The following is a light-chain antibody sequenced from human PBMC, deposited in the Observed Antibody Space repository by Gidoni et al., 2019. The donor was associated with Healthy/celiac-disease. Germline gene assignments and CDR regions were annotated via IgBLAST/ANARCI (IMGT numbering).Light chain of an antibody. CDR2: AAS. J-gene: IGKJ2*04. CDR1: QSISSY. Sequence: DIQMTQSPSSLSASVEDRVTITCRASQSISSYLNWYQQKPGKAPKLLIYAASSLQSGVPSRFSGSGSGTDFTLTISSLQPEDFATYYCQQSYSTLCSFGQGTKLEIK. V-gene: IGKV1-39*01. CDR3: QQSYSTLCS.